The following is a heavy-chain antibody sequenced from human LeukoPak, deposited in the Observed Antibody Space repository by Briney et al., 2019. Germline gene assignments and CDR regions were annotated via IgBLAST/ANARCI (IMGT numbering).Heavy chain of an antibody. CDR3: ARDCSGGSCYGAFDI. CDR2: IYDSGST. D-gene: IGHD2-15*01. CDR1: GGSFSGYY. J-gene: IGHJ3*02. V-gene: IGHV4-30-4*01. Sequence: SETLSLTCAVYGGSFSGYYWSWIRQPPGKGLEWIGYIYDSGSTYYNPSLKSRITISVDTSENRFSLKLSSVTATDTAVYYCARDCSGGSCYGAFDIWGQGTMVTVSS.